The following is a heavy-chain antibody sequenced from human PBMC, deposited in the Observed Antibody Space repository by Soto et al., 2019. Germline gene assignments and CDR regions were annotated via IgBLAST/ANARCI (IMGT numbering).Heavy chain of an antibody. Sequence: PGGSLRLSCAASGFTFSSYAMSWVRQAPGKGLEWVSAISGSGGSTYYADSVKGRFTISRDNSKNTLYLQMNSLRAEDTAVYYCAKDAHSKWLRISYYYYYGMDVWGQGTTVTVSS. V-gene: IGHV3-23*01. J-gene: IGHJ6*02. CDR2: ISGSGGST. CDR3: AKDAHSKWLRISYYYYYGMDV. CDR1: GFTFSSYA. D-gene: IGHD5-12*01.